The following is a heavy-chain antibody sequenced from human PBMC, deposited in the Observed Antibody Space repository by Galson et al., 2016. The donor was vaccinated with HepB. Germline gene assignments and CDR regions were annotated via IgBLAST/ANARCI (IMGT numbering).Heavy chain of an antibody. CDR3: TRSYGQRLANDAFDI. Sequence: SLRLSCAASGFTFTNYWMTWVRQAPGKGLEWVSYISDSSSHIYYAGSVKGRFTISRDSAKNSLYLQMNSLRDEDTAVYYCTRSYGQRLANDAFDIWGQGTLVSVSS. D-gene: IGHD6-19*01. CDR2: ISDSSSHI. V-gene: IGHV3-48*02. J-gene: IGHJ3*02. CDR1: GFTFTNYW.